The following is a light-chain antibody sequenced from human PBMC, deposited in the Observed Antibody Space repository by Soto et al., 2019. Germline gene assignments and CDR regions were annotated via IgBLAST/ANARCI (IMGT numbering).Light chain of an antibody. CDR3: QHCDYLPI. J-gene: IGKJ3*01. Sequence: DIQMTQSPSSLSASVGDRVTITCQASQDITSYLNWYQHKPGKAPKLLIYDASILEAGVPPRFSGRGYGTDFTLTISSLQPEDVATYYCQHCDYLPIFGPGTTVDFK. V-gene: IGKV1-33*01. CDR2: DAS. CDR1: QDITSY.